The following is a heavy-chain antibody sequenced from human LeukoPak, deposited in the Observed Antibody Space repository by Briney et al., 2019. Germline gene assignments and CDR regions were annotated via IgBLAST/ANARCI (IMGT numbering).Heavy chain of an antibody. CDR2: SIPIFVTA. CDR1: GGTFTSYA. V-gene: IGHV1-69*13. CDR3: ARSQSYDILTGSLDY. J-gene: IGHJ4*02. Sequence: SVKVSCKASGGTFTSYAISWVRQAPGQGLKWMGGSIPIFVTANYAQKFQGRVTLTADESTSTAYMALSSLRSEDTAVYYCARSQSYDILTGSLDYWGQGTLVTVSS. D-gene: IGHD3-9*01.